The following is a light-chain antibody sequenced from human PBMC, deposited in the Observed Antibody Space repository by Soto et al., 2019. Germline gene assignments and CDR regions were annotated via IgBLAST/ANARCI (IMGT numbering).Light chain of an antibody. Sequence: SYELTQPPSVSVAPGKTARITCGGNNIGSNSVHWYQQKPRQAPVLVIYYNSDRPSGIPARISGSNSGNTATLTISGVEAGDEADYYCQVWDISSVHPVVFGGGTKLTV. J-gene: IGLJ2*01. CDR1: NIGSNS. V-gene: IGLV3-21*04. CDR2: YNS. CDR3: QVWDISSVHPVV.